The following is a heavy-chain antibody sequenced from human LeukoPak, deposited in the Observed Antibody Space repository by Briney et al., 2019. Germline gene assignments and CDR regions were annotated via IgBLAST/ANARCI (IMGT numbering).Heavy chain of an antibody. V-gene: IGHV1-2*02. CDR3: ARGSGSYPYYFDY. CDR2: INPNSGGT. D-gene: IGHD1-26*01. CDR1: GCTFTDYY. J-gene: IGHJ4*02. Sequence: ASVKVSCKASGCTFTDYYIHWVRQAPGQGLEWMGWINPNSGGTNYVQKFQGRVTMTRDTSISTAYMELSRLRSDDTAVYYCARGSGSYPYYFDYWGQGTLVTVSS.